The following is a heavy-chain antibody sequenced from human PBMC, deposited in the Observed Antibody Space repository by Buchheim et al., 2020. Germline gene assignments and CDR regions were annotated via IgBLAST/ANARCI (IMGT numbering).Heavy chain of an antibody. CDR2: VYPGGSDA. Sequence: VHLVQSAVEVKNPGESLRISCQASGYSFTSYWIGWVRQMPGKGLEWMGIVYPGGSDARYSPSFQGQVTISADKSTTTAYLQWTSLKASDSGIYYCARHTALGGDDYDQYHNVDVWGPGTT. V-gene: IGHV5-51*01. D-gene: IGHD3-16*01. CDR3: ARHTALGGDDYDQYHNVDV. CDR1: GYSFTSYW. J-gene: IGHJ6*02.